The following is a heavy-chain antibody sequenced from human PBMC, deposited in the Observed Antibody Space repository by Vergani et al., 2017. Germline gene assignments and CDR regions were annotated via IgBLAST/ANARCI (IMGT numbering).Heavy chain of an antibody. CDR1: GGSVSSGSYY. Sequence: QVQLQESGPGLVKPSETLSLTCTVSGGSVSSGSYYWSWIRQPAGKGLEWIGEIKHSGSTNYNPSLKSQGTISVDTSKTQFYRKLSSVTAADTAVYYCARGGTAGIVVVPAASGDAFDIWGQGTMVTVSS. CDR3: ARGGTAGIVVVPAASGDAFDI. D-gene: IGHD2-2*01. J-gene: IGHJ3*02. CDR2: IKHSGST. V-gene: IGHV4-61*10.